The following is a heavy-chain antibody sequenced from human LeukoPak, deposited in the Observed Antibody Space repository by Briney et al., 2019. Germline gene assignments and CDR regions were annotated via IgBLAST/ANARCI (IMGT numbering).Heavy chain of an antibody. CDR2: INPNSGGT. CDR1: GYTFTGYY. V-gene: IGHV1-2*02. J-gene: IGHJ5*02. D-gene: IGHD6-6*01. Sequence: GASVKVSCKASGYTFTGYYMHWVRQAPGQGLEWMGWINPNSGGTNYAQKFQGRVTMTRDTSISTAYMELSRLRSDDTAVYYCARYGGSSPHNWFDPWGQGTLVTVSS. CDR3: ARYGGSSPHNWFDP.